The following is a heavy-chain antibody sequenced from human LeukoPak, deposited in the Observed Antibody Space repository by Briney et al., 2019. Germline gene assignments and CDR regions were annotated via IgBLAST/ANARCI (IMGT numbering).Heavy chain of an antibody. D-gene: IGHD1/OR15-1a*01. Sequence: SQTLSLTCAISGDSVSSNSAAWNWVRQSPSRGLEWLGRTYYRSKWCNEYAVSVQSRMTINPDTSKNQFSLQLNSVTPEDTAVYYCARGGTSGTPFDYWGQGTLVTVSS. CDR1: GDSVSSNSAA. CDR3: ARGGTSGTPFDY. CDR2: TYYRSKWCN. V-gene: IGHV6-1*01. J-gene: IGHJ4*02.